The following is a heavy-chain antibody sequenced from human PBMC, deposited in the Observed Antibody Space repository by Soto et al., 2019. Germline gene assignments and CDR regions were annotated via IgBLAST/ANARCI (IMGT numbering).Heavy chain of an antibody. V-gene: IGHV4-39*01. CDR3: VRQMRGQIPHFGCLSPVAS. J-gene: IGHJ5*02. CDR1: GDSITSDGFY. Sequence: QLRLQESGPGLVKPSETLSLTCTVSGDSITSDGFYWGWIRRPPGQGLEWIGTISPRGGTFYNPPSARRLAMSLDTSKNQFTLRLSSVTAADAAVYFCVRQMRGQIPHFGCLSPVASWGQGTLVIVSS. D-gene: IGHD3-9*01. CDR2: ISPRGGT.